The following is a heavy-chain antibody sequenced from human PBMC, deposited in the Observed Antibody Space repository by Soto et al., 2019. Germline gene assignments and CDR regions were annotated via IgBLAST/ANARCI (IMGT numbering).Heavy chain of an antibody. Sequence: GGSLRLSCAASGFTFDDYTMHWVRQAPGKGLEWVSLISWDGGSTYYADSVKGRFTISRDNSKNSLYLQMNSLRTEDTALYYCAKDHRYCSGGSCYSGIAVAGYFDYWGQGTLVTVSS. CDR1: GFTFDDYT. CDR3: AKDHRYCSGGSCYSGIAVAGYFDY. CDR2: ISWDGGST. J-gene: IGHJ4*02. D-gene: IGHD2-15*01. V-gene: IGHV3-43*01.